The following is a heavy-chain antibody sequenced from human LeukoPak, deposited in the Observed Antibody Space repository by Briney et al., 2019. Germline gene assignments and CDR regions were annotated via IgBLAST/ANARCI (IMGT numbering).Heavy chain of an antibody. CDR3: ARSQMYYYDSSGPYPGNY. Sequence: PGGSLRLSCAASGFTFSSYGMHWVRQAPGKGLEWVAVIWYDGSNKYYADSVKGRFTISRDNSKNTLYLQMNSLRAEDTAVYYCARSQMYYYDSSGPYPGNYWGQGTLVTVSS. J-gene: IGHJ4*02. D-gene: IGHD3-22*01. CDR2: IWYDGSNK. V-gene: IGHV3-33*01. CDR1: GFTFSSYG.